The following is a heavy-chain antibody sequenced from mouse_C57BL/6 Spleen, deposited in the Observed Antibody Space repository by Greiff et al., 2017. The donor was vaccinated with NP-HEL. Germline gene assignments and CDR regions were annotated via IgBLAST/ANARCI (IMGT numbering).Heavy chain of an antibody. Sequence: QVQLQQSGAELVRPGVSVKLSCKASGYTFTDYGMHWVKQSPGQGLEWIGVIYTSYSYASYNQKFKGKSTMTVDKSSSTAYMQLRRLTSEDSAVYYCASSPAYHYAMDYWGQGTSVTVSS. CDR2: IYTSYSYA. CDR3: ASSPAYHYAMDY. D-gene: IGHD6-5*01. V-gene: IGHV1-69*01. CDR1: GYTFTDYG. J-gene: IGHJ4*01.